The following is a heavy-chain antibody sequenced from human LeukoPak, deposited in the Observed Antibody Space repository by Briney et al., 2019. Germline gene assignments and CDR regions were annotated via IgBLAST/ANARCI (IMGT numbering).Heavy chain of an antibody. J-gene: IGHJ4*02. Sequence: PGGSLRLSCAASGFTFSSYSMNWVRQAPGKGLEWVSYISSSSSTIYYADSVKGRFTISRDNAKNSLYLQMNSLRAEDTAVYYCARGRSYYDSSGKGYWGQGTLVTVSS. D-gene: IGHD3-22*01. V-gene: IGHV3-48*04. CDR1: GFTFSSYS. CDR2: ISSSSSTI. CDR3: ARGRSYYDSSGKGY.